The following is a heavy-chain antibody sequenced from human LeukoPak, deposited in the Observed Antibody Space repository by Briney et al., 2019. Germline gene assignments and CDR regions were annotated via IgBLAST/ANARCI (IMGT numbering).Heavy chain of an antibody. V-gene: IGHV1-2*02. CDR1: GYTFTGYY. J-gene: IGHJ4*02. CDR3: ASEHWSGSGSYYNGIDY. Sequence: GASVKVSCKASGYTFTGYYMHWVRQAPGQGLEWMGWINPNSGGTNYAQKFQGRVTMTRDTSISTAYMELSRLRSDDTAVYYCASEHWSGSGSYYNGIDYWGQGTLVTVSS. CDR2: INPNSGGT. D-gene: IGHD3-10*01.